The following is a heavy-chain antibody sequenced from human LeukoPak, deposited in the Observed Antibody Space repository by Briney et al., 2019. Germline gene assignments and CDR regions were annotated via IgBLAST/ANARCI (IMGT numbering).Heavy chain of an antibody. CDR3: ARVAVSGTGSYFGY. J-gene: IGHJ4*02. Sequence: ASVKVSCKASGYTFIGYYLHWVRQAPGQGLEWMGWINPNSGGTVYARNFQGRVTVTRDTSISTAYMELTRLSSDDTAVYYCARVAVSGTGSYFGYWGQGTLVTVSS. V-gene: IGHV1-2*02. CDR2: INPNSGGT. CDR1: GYTFIGYY. D-gene: IGHD3-10*01.